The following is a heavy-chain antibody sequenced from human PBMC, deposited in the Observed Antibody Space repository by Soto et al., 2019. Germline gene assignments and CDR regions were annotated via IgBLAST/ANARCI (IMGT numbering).Heavy chain of an antibody. CDR2: ISGGAGDT. Sequence: EVQLLESGGGSIQPGGSLRLSCTASGFAFSDYAMNWVRQAPGKGLEWVSAISGGAGDTYYADSVKGRFTISRDNSKNTMYLQMKSLRAEDTAIYYCAKSSRSTLVRGVTDYWGQGTLVTVSS. V-gene: IGHV3-23*01. CDR1: GFAFSDYA. J-gene: IGHJ4*02. CDR3: AKSSRSTLVRGVTDY. D-gene: IGHD3-10*01.